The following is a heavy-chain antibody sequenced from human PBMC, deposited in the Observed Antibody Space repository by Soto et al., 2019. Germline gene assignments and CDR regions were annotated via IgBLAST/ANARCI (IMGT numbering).Heavy chain of an antibody. J-gene: IGHJ6*02. CDR1: GYTFTSYG. CDR2: ISAYNGNT. CDR3: ARVKYSPPCYCYYGMDV. V-gene: IGHV1-18*01. D-gene: IGHD5-18*01. Sequence: QVPLVQSGAEVKKPGASVKVSCKASGYTFTSYGISWVRQAPGQGLEWMGWISAYNGNTNYAQKLQGRATMTTDTPTGTAYMELRSLRSDDTAVYYCARVKYSPPCYCYYGMDVWGQGTTVTVSS.